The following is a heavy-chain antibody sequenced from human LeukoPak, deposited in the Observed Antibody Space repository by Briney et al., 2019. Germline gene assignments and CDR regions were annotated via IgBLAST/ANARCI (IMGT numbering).Heavy chain of an antibody. Sequence: SETLSLTCAVYGGSFSGYYWSWIRQPPGKGLEWIGEINHSGSTNYNPSLKSRVTISVDTSKNQFSLKLSSVTAADTAVYYCARGPHYYDSSGYYNTLDYWGQGTLVTVSS. D-gene: IGHD3-22*01. CDR1: GGSFSGYY. V-gene: IGHV4-34*01. CDR2: INHSGST. CDR3: ARGPHYYDSSGYYNTLDY. J-gene: IGHJ4*02.